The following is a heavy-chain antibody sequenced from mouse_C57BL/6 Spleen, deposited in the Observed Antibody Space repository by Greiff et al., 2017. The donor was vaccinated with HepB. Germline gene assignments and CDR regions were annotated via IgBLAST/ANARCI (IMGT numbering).Heavy chain of an antibody. CDR2: INSDGGST. D-gene: IGHD2-4*01. Sequence: EVQLVESGGGLVQPGESLKLSCESTEYEFPSHDMSWVRKTPEKRLELVAAINSDGGSTYYPDTMESRFIISRDTTKKTLYLQMSRLRSEDTALYYCARRGDYDGGAWFAYWGQGTLVTVSA. CDR3: ARRGDYDGGAWFAY. CDR1: EYEFPSHD. V-gene: IGHV5-2*01. J-gene: IGHJ3*01.